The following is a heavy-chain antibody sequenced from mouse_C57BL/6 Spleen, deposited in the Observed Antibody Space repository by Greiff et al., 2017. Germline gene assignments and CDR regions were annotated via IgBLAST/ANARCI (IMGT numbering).Heavy chain of an antibody. CDR1: GYTFTSYW. J-gene: IGHJ2*01. CDR2: IHPNSGST. CDR3: TKSSITTVVGGY. V-gene: IGHV1-64*01. Sequence: QVQLQQPGAELVKPGASVKLSCNASGYTFTSYWMHWVKQRPGQGLEWLGMIHPNSGSTNYNEKFKSQATLTVDKSSSTAYMQLSSLTSEDSAVYYCTKSSITTVVGGYWGQGTTLTVSS. D-gene: IGHD1-1*01.